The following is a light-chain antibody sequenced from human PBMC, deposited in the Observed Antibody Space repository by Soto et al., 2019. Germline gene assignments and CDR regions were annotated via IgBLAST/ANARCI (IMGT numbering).Light chain of an antibody. CDR3: CSSAGGYVFYV. CDR1: TTDARDYNY. J-gene: IGLJ1*01. V-gene: IGLV2-11*01. Sequence: QSVLTQPRSVSGSRGQPVTISCTGTTTDARDYNYVSWYQQHPGKAPKLLIYDVTKRPSGVPDRFSGSKSGKTASLTISGLQAEDEADYYCCSSAGGYVFYVFGTGTKVTVL. CDR2: DVT.